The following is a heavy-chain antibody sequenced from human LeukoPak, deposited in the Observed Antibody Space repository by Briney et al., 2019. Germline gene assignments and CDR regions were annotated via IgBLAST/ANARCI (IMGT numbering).Heavy chain of an antibody. CDR3: AKDSSSWQLTHFDY. D-gene: IGHD6-13*01. CDR1: GFTFSSYA. Sequence: PGGSLRLSCAASGFTFSSYAMSWVRQAPGKGLEWVSGISWNSGSIGYADSVKGRFTISRDNAKNSLYLQMNSLRAEDTALYYCAKDSSSWQLTHFDYWGQGTLVTVSS. CDR2: ISWNSGSI. V-gene: IGHV3-9*01. J-gene: IGHJ4*02.